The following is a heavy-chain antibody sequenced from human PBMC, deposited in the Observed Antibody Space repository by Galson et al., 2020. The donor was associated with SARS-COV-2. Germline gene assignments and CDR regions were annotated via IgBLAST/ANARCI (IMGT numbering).Heavy chain of an antibody. D-gene: IGHD3-3*01. CDR3: ARDGLRYYDFWSGYYGSSWFDP. CDR1: GFTISSYA. CDR2: ISYDGSNK. V-gene: IGHV3-30*04. J-gene: IGHJ5*02. Sequence: GGSLSLSCTASGFTISSYAMHWFRQAPGQGPGWVPVISYDGSNKYYADSVKGRFTISRDNSKNTLYLQMNSLRAEDTAVYYCARDGLRYYDFWSGYYGSSWFDPWGQGTLVTVSS.